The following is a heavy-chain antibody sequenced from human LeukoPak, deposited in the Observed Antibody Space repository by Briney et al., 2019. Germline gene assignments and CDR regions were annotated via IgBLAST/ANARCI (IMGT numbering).Heavy chain of an antibody. CDR3: ARQNRPGIAVAGSPLFDY. D-gene: IGHD6-19*01. CDR2: IYHSGST. Sequence: SETLSLTCTVSGGSITSSSYYWGWIRQPPGKGLEWIGSIYHSGSTYYNPSLESRVTISVDMPKNHFSLKLSSVTAADTAVYYCARQNRPGIAVAGSPLFDYWGQGTLVTVSS. CDR1: GGSITSSSYY. V-gene: IGHV4-39*01. J-gene: IGHJ4*02.